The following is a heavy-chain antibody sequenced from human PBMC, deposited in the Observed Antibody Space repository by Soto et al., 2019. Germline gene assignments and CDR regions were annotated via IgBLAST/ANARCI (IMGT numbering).Heavy chain of an antibody. J-gene: IGHJ4*02. D-gene: IGHD2-2*01. CDR3: VKDGGYCSSSTCYSPRNHYFDS. Sequence: GGSLRLSCAASGFIFSDYWVSWVRQAPGKGPEWVANIKFDGSEKQYVDSVRGRFTISRDNSRNSLFLQMNSLRAGDTAVYYCVKDGGYCSSSTCYSPRNHYFDSWGQGTLVTVSS. CDR2: IKFDGSEK. V-gene: IGHV3-7*03. CDR1: GFIFSDYW.